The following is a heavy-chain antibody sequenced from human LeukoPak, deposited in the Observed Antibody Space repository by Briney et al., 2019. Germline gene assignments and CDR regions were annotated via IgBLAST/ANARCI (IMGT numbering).Heavy chain of an antibody. D-gene: IGHD1-1*01. V-gene: IGHV4-34*01. Sequence: SETLSLTCTVSGGSISSYYWSWIRQPPGKGLEWIGEINHSGSTNYNPSLKSRVTISVDTSKNQFSLKLSSVTAADTAVYYCARDTQTGTLDYWGQGTLVTVSS. J-gene: IGHJ4*02. CDR3: ARDTQTGTLDY. CDR1: GGSISSYY. CDR2: INHSGST.